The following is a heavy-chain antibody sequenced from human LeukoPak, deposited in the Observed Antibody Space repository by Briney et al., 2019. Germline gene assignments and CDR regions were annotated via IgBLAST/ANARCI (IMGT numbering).Heavy chain of an antibody. CDR1: GFTFSSYG. J-gene: IGHJ4*02. CDR3: ARARDGYRTDYFDY. CDR2: IWYDGSNK. Sequence: PGGSLRLSCAASGFTFSSYGMHCVRQAPGKGLEWVAVIWYDGSNKYYADSVKGRFTISRDNSKNTLYLQMNSLRAEDTAVYYCARARDGYRTDYFDYWGQGTLVTVSS. V-gene: IGHV3-33*01. D-gene: IGHD5-24*01.